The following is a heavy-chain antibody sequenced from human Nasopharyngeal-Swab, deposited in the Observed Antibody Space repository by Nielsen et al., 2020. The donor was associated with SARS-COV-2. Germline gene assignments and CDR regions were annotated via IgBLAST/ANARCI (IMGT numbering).Heavy chain of an antibody. Sequence: ASVKVSCKASDYSFNKNTVSWVRQGPGQGLEWMGWITGKNGNALYAETLQGRITMTTDTSTNTAYMELRSLRPDDTAVYYCATSATFGPGGAGDYWGQGTLVTVSS. V-gene: IGHV1-18*04. CDR2: ITGKNGNA. D-gene: IGHD2-8*02. CDR3: ATSATFGPGGAGDY. J-gene: IGHJ4*02. CDR1: DYSFNKNT.